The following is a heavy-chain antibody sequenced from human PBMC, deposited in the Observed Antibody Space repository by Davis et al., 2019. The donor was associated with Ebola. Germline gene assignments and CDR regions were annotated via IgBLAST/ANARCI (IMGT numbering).Heavy chain of an antibody. V-gene: IGHV3-74*01. D-gene: IGHD1-26*01. CDR1: GFTFSSYW. CDR3: ARVPYGNYWRYFDY. J-gene: IGHJ4*02. Sequence: GESLKISCAASGFTFSSYWMHWVRQAPGKGLVWVSRINMYGSSTTYADPVKGRFTVSRDNAKNTLYLQMHILRAEDTAVYYCARVPYGNYWRYFDYWGQGTLVTVSS. CDR2: INMYGSST.